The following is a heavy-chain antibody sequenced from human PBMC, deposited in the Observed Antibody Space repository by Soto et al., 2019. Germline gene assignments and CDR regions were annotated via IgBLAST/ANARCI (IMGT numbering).Heavy chain of an antibody. Sequence: QVQLQESGPGLVKPSETLSLTCTVSGCSVSSSSYYWTWLRQPPGKRLEWIGYIYFSGTTEYNPSLQSRVAISFDPSKSQFSLKLSSVIAADTAVYYCAREGKRVSMVRGFDSWGQGTLVTVSS. D-gene: IGHD3-10*01. CDR1: GCSVSSSSYY. V-gene: IGHV4-61*01. J-gene: IGHJ4*02. CDR3: AREGKRVSMVRGFDS. CDR2: IYFSGTT.